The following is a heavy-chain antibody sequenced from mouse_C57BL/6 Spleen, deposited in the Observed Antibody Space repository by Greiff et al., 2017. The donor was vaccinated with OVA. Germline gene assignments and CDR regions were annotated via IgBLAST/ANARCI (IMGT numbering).Heavy chain of an antibody. CDR2: ISNLAYSI. V-gene: IGHV5-15*01. CDR3: ARQDGYYLDY. D-gene: IGHD2-3*01. J-gene: IGHJ2*01. CDR1: GFTFSDSG. Sequence: DVKLVESGGGLVQPGGSLKLSCAASGFTFSDSGMAWVRQAPRKGPEWVAFISNLAYSIYYADTVTGRFTISRENAKNTLYLEMSSLRSEDTAMYYCARQDGYYLDYWGQGTTLTVSS.